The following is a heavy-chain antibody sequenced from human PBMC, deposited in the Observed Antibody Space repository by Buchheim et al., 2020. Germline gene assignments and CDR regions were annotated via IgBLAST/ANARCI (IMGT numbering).Heavy chain of an antibody. V-gene: IGHV3-30-3*01. D-gene: IGHD2-21*02. CDR1: GFTFSSYA. CDR3: ARSVVVTDGLDY. Sequence: QVQLVESGGGVVQPGRSLRLSCAASGFTFSSYAMHWVRQAPGKGLEGVAVISYDGSNKYYADSVKGRFTISRDNSKKTRYLQMNSLRAEDTAVYYCARSVVVTDGLDYWGQGTL. CDR2: ISYDGSNK. J-gene: IGHJ4*02.